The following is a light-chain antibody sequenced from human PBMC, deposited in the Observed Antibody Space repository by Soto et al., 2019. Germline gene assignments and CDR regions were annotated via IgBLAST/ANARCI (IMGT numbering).Light chain of an antibody. V-gene: IGLV2-14*01. CDR2: DVS. CDR3: SSYTSSSTDVV. CDR1: SSDVGGYNY. Sequence: QSALTQPASVSGSPGQSITISCTGPSSDVGGYNYVSWYQQHPGKAPKLMIYDVSNRPSGVSNRFSGSKSGNTASLTISGLQAEDEADYYGSSYTSSSTDVVFGGGTKLTVL. J-gene: IGLJ2*01.